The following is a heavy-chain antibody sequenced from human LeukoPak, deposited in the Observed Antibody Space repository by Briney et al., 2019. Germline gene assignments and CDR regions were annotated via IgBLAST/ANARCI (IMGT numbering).Heavy chain of an antibody. V-gene: IGHV3-21*01. J-gene: IGHJ4*02. CDR1: GFTFSSYS. CDR2: ISSSSSYI. Sequence: GGSLRLSCAASGFTFSSYSMNWARQAPGKGLEWVSCISSSSSYIYYADSVKGRFTISRDNAKNSLYLQMNSLRVEDTAVYYCARAHNWKYGTFDYWGQGTLVTVSS. CDR3: ARAHNWKYGTFDY. D-gene: IGHD1-7*01.